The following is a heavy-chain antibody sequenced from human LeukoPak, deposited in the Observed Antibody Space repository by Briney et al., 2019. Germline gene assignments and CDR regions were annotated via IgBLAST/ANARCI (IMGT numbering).Heavy chain of an antibody. CDR3: ARGDRYSGSYFDY. CDR1: GFTFSSYA. Sequence: PGGSLRLSCAASGFTFSSYAMSWVRQAPGKGLEWVSAISGSGGSTYYADSVKGRFTISRDNSKNTLYLQMNSLRAEDTAVYYCARGDRYSGSYFDYWGQGTLVTASS. V-gene: IGHV3-23*01. D-gene: IGHD1-26*01. J-gene: IGHJ4*02. CDR2: ISGSGGST.